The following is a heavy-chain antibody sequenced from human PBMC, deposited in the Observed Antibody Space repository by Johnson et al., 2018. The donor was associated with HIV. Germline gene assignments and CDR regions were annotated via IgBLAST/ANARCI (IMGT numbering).Heavy chain of an antibody. J-gene: IGHJ3*02. CDR2: ISWNSHMI. V-gene: IGHV3-9*01. D-gene: IGHD1-26*01. CDR1: GFNFDDYA. CDR3: AKDVERLLGAFDI. Sequence: VQLVESGGGLVQPGRSLRLSCAASGFNFDDYAMHWVRQAPGKGQEWVSGISWNSHMIGYVEAVKGRFTISRDNARNSLYLQMDSLRAEDTALYYCAKDVERLLGAFDIWGQGTMVTVSS.